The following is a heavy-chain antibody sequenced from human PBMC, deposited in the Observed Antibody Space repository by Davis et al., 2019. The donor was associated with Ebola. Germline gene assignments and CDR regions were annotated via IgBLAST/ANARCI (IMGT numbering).Heavy chain of an antibody. D-gene: IGHD4-17*01. CDR3: ARVETTVTTGWFDP. Sequence: SETLSLTCAVSGGSISSSNWWSWVRQPPGKGLEWIGEIYHSGSTNYNPSLKSRVTISVDTSKNQFSLKLSSVTAADTAVYYCARVETTVTTGWFDPWGQGTLVTVSS. V-gene: IGHV4-4*02. J-gene: IGHJ5*02. CDR1: GGSISSSNW. CDR2: IYHSGST.